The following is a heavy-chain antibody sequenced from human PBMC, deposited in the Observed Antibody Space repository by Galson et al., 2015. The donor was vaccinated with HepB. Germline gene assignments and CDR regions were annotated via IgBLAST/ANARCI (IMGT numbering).Heavy chain of an antibody. D-gene: IGHD1-1*01. CDR3: AREENWNTWLY. CDR1: GFSLSTYW. CDR2: IKGDGSQK. Sequence: SLRLSCAASGFSLSTYWMTWVRQAPGRGLEWVANIKGDGSQKHYLDSVKGRFTISRDNTKNSLYLHLNSLRVDDTAVYYCAREENWNTWLYWGQGTLVTVSS. V-gene: IGHV3-7*01. J-gene: IGHJ4*02.